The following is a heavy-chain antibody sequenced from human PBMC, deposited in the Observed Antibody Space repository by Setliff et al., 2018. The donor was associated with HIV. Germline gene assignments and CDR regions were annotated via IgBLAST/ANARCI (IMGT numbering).Heavy chain of an antibody. Sequence: GGSLRLSCAASGFAFDNYCMTWVRQAPGKGLEWVSAIGGSTGSTYYADSVKGRFTISTDNSKNTLYLQMNSLRAEDTAVYYCAREIRTVYTGGHYFYGIDVWGQGTAVTVSS. CDR1: GFAFDNYC. J-gene: IGHJ6*02. D-gene: IGHD3-16*01. CDR3: AREIRTVYTGGHYFYGIDV. V-gene: IGHV3-23*01. CDR2: IGGSTGST.